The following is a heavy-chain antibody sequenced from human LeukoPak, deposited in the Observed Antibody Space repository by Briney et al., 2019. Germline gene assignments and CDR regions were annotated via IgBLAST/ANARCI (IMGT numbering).Heavy chain of an antibody. CDR2: IYTSGST. CDR3: ARDSTYDILTGPDAFDI. CDR1: GGSISSGSYY. D-gene: IGHD3-9*01. Sequence: PSQTLSLTCTVSGGSISSGSYYWSWIRQPAGKGLEWIGRIYTSGSTNYNPSLKSRVTISVDTSKNQFSLKLSSVTAADTAVYYCARDSTYDILTGPDAFDIWGQGTMVTVSS. V-gene: IGHV4-61*02. J-gene: IGHJ3*02.